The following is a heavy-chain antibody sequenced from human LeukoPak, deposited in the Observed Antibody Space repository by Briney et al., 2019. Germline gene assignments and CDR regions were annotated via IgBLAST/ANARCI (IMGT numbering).Heavy chain of an antibody. V-gene: IGHV4-30-4*08. CDR2: IYYSGST. CDR3: ARGRATTFGKTFRFFVY. CDR1: GGSISSGDYY. J-gene: IGHJ4*02. D-gene: IGHD1-26*01. Sequence: PSQTLSLTCTVSGGSISSGDYYWSWIRQPPGKGLEWIGYIYYSGSTYYNPSLKSRVTISVDTSKNQFSLKLSSVTAADTAVYYCARGRATTFGKTFRFFVYWGQGTLVTVSS.